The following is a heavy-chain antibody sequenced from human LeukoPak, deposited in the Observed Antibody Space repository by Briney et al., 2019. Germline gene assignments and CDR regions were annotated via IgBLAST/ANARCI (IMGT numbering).Heavy chain of an antibody. CDR2: INPSGGST. V-gene: IGHV1-46*01. CDR3: ARVSIGPDLSWAWFDP. CDR1: GYTFTSYY. J-gene: IGHJ5*02. Sequence: ASVKVSCKASGYTFTSYYMHWVRQAPGQGLEWMGIINPSGGSTSYAQKFQGRVTMTRDMSTSTVYMELSSLRSEDTAVYYCARVSIGPDLSWAWFDPWGQGTLVTVSS. D-gene: IGHD2-2*01.